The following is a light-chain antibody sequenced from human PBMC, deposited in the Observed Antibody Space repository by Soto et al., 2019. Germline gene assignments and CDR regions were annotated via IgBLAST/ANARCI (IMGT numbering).Light chain of an antibody. Sequence: ALTQPPSASGSPGQSVTISCTGTSSDVGGYNYVSWYQQHPGKAPKLMIYEVSKRPSGVPDRFSGSKSGNTASLTVSGLQAEDEADYYCSSYAGSNNLVFGGGTKLTVL. J-gene: IGLJ2*01. V-gene: IGLV2-8*01. CDR3: SSYAGSNNLV. CDR2: EVS. CDR1: SSDVGGYNY.